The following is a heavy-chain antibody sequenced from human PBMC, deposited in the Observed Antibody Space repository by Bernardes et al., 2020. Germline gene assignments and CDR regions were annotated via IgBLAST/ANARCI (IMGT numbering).Heavy chain of an antibody. V-gene: IGHV1-2*06. D-gene: IGHD6-19*01. J-gene: IGHJ6*01. CDR3: ARGVTVAAAEGPMFYYYYGMDV. Sequence: ASVKVSCKASGYTFTGQYIDRVRQAPGQGLEWMGRINPHSGATNYAQKFQGRVTMTRDTSISTVYMELNRLTSDDTAVYYCARGVTVAAAEGPMFYYYYGMDVWGQGTTVTVSS. CDR1: GYTFTGQY. CDR2: INPHSGAT.